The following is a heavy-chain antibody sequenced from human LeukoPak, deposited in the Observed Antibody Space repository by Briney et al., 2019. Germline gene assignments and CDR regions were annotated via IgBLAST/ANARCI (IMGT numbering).Heavy chain of an antibody. Sequence: PGSSLRLSCAASGFTFSSYGMHWVRGAPGKGLEGGAVISYDGSNKYYADSVKGRFTISRDNSKNTLYLQMNSLGAEDTAVYNCAKGDFYGSGRDYYYYMDVWGKGTTVTISS. CDR3: AKGDFYGSGRDYYYYMDV. CDR2: ISYDGSNK. D-gene: IGHD3-10*01. V-gene: IGHV3-30*18. CDR1: GFTFSSYG. J-gene: IGHJ6*03.